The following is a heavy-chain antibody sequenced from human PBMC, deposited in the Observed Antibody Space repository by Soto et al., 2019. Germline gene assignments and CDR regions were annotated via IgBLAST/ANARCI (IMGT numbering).Heavy chain of an antibody. D-gene: IGHD3-3*01. J-gene: IGHJ3*02. V-gene: IGHV3-23*01. CDR1: GFTFSNYA. Sequence: EVSLLESGGGMVQPGGSLRLSCAGSGFTFSNYAMNWVRQAPGKGLEWVSSISGSRGGTYYADSVKGRFTIFKDSSKNTMYLQMNSLRAEDTAVYYCARDLLYSCEWYPDAFDIWGQGTVVTVSS. CDR2: ISGSRGGT. CDR3: ARDLLYSCEWYPDAFDI.